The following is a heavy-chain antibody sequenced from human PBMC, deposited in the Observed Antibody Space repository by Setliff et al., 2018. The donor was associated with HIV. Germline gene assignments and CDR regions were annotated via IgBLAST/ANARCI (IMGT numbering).Heavy chain of an antibody. CDR3: TRAHFLETETRHCFDP. CDR2: IKPKTGVA. Sequence: VSCKASGYTFVDYYIHWARQVPGKGLEWMGRIKPKTGVATHARIFQDRIILTRDTSTSIAYMELIRPRHDDTAFYYCTRAHFLETETRHCFDPWGQGTLVTVSS. CDR1: GYTFVDYY. D-gene: IGHD3-3*01. J-gene: IGHJ5*02. V-gene: IGHV1-2*06.